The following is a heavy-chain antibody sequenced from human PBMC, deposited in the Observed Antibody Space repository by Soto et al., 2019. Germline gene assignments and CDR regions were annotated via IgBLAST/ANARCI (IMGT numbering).Heavy chain of an antibody. V-gene: IGHV3-30*18. CDR3: AKALGELSPESYDH. CDR1: GFTFSSYG. J-gene: IGHJ4*02. D-gene: IGHD3-16*02. CDR2: ISYDGSYQ. Sequence: QVQLVESGGGVVQPGRSLRLSCAASGFTFSSYGMHWVRQAPGKGLEWGAIISYDGSYQYYADSVKGRFTISRDNSKNTLYLQMNRLRAEDTAVYYCAKALGELSPESYDHWGQGVLVTVSS.